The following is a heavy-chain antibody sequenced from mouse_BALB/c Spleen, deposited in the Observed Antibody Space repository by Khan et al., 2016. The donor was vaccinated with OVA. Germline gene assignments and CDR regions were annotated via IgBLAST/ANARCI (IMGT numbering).Heavy chain of an antibody. CDR1: GYTFTNAG. CDR2: INTHSGVP. J-gene: IGHJ4*01. Sequence: QIQLVQSGPELKKPGETVRISCKASGYTFTNAGMQWVQKMPGKGLKWIGRINTHSGVPKYAEAFKGRFAFSLDTSATTAYLQITNLKNEDTATYFCARGGAAYYKNDGGAMDYWGQGTSVTVSS. CDR3: ARGGAAYYKNDGGAMDY. V-gene: IGHV9-4*02. D-gene: IGHD2-12*01.